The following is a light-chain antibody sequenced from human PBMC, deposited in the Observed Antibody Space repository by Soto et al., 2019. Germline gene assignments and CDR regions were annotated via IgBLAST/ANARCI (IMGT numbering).Light chain of an antibody. CDR1: SSNIGAGHD. Sequence: QSVLTQPPSVSGAPGQRVTISCTGSSSNIGAGHDVHWYQQVPGTAPKLLVYENTNRPSGVPDRFSASKSGTSASLAVTGLQAEDEADYYGQSYDISLSGWVFGGGTQLTVL. J-gene: IGLJ2*01. CDR3: QSYDISLSGWV. V-gene: IGLV1-40*01. CDR2: ENT.